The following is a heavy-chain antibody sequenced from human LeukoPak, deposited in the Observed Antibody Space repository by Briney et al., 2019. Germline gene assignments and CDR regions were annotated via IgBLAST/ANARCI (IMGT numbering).Heavy chain of an antibody. J-gene: IGHJ3*02. CDR1: GLTFNSHS. D-gene: IGHD4-17*01. CDR2: IKQDGSEK. Sequence: GGSLRLSCVASGLTFNSHSMSWVRQAPGKGLEWVANIKQDGSEKYYVDSVKGRFTISRDNAKNSLFLQMNSLGAEDTAVYYCARVRYGDYGFDAFNIWGQGTMVTVSS. V-gene: IGHV3-7*03. CDR3: ARVRYGDYGFDAFNI.